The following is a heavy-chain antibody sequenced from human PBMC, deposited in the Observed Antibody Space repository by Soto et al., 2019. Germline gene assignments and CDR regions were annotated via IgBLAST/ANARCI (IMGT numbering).Heavy chain of an antibody. Sequence: GASVKVSCKASGGTFSSYAISWVRQAPGQGLEWMGGIIPIFGTANYAQKFQGRVTITADESTSTAYMELSSLRAEDTAVYYCASSCIVATICTDAFDIWGQGTMVTVSS. J-gene: IGHJ3*02. CDR1: GGTFSSYA. CDR2: IIPIFGTA. CDR3: ASSCIVATICTDAFDI. V-gene: IGHV1-69*13. D-gene: IGHD5-12*01.